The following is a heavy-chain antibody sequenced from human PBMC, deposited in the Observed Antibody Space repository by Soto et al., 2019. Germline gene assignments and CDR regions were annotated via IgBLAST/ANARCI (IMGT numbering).Heavy chain of an antibody. D-gene: IGHD6-19*01. J-gene: IGHJ4*02. CDR2: IYYSGST. CDR1: GGSISSSSYY. V-gene: IGHV4-39*01. CDR3: ARRRYRSGWYDY. Sequence: SETLSLTCTVSGGSISSSSYYWGWIRQPPGKGLEWIGSIYYSGSTYYNPSLKSRVTISVDTSKNQFSLKLSSVTAADTAVYYCARRRYRSGWYDYWGQGTLVTVYS.